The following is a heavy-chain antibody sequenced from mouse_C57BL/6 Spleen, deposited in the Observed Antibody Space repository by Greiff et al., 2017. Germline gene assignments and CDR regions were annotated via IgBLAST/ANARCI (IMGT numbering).Heavy chain of an antibody. V-gene: IGHV1-74*01. CDR3: AMENAYDYGDLDY. CDR1: GYTFTSYW. CDR2: IHPSDSDT. D-gene: IGHD2-4*01. Sequence: QVQLQQPGAELVKPGASVKVSCKASGYTFTSYWMHWVKQRPGQGLEWIGRIHPSDSDTNYNQKFKGKATLTVDKSSSPAYMQLSSLTSEDSAVYYCAMENAYDYGDLDYWGQGTSVTVSS. J-gene: IGHJ4*01.